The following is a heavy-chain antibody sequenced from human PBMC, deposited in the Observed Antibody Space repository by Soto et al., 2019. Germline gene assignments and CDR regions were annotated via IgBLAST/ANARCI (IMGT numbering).Heavy chain of an antibody. D-gene: IGHD2-15*01. CDR1: GYRFTSYW. Sequence: GESLKISCKVSGYRFTSYWISWVRQMHGKGLEWMGRIYPSDSDTNYSPSFQGHVTISADKSTSTAYLQWSSLKASDTAMYYCARRVVAPFWYFDLWGRGTLVTVSS. V-gene: IGHV5-10-1*01. CDR2: IYPSDSDT. CDR3: ARRVVAPFWYFDL. J-gene: IGHJ2*01.